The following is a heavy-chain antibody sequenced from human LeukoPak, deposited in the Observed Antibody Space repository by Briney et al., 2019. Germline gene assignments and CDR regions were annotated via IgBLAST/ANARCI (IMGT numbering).Heavy chain of an antibody. V-gene: IGHV3-23*01. D-gene: IGHD3-22*01. CDR2: ISGSGGST. Sequence: PGGSLRLSCAASGFTVSSNYMSWVRQAPGKGLEWVSAISGSGGSTYYADSVKGRFTISRDNSKNTLYLQMNSLRAEDTAVYYCAKGTCYYDSSGYDLFDYWGQGTLVTVSS. CDR1: GFTVSSNY. J-gene: IGHJ4*02. CDR3: AKGTCYYDSSGYDLFDY.